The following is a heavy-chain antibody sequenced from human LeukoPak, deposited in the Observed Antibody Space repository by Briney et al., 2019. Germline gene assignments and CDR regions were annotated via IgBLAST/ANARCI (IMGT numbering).Heavy chain of an antibody. CDR1: GFTFDDYA. V-gene: IGHV3-43*02. J-gene: IGHJ4*02. Sequence: GGSLRLSCAASGFTFDDYAMHSVRQAPGKGLEWVSLISGDGGSTYYADSVKGRFTISRDNSKNSLYLQMNSLRTEDTALYYCTKVTHYYDSSGEYYFDYWGQGTLVTVPS. CDR3: TKVTHYYDSSGEYYFDY. D-gene: IGHD3-22*01. CDR2: ISGDGGST.